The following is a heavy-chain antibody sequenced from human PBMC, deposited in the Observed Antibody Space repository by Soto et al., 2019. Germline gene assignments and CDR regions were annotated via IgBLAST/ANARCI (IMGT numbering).Heavy chain of an antibody. J-gene: IGHJ6*02. CDR1: GFTFSSYW. V-gene: IGHV3-74*01. CDR2: INSDGSST. CDR3: ARDMVGASQYYYDSSGYYEYYYGMDV. D-gene: IGHD3-22*01. Sequence: GGSLRLSCAASGFTFSSYWMHWVRQAPGKGLVWVSRINSDGSSTSYADSVKGRFTISRDNAKNTLYLQMNSLRAEDTAVYYCARDMVGASQYYYDSSGYYEYYYGMDVWGQGTTVTVSS.